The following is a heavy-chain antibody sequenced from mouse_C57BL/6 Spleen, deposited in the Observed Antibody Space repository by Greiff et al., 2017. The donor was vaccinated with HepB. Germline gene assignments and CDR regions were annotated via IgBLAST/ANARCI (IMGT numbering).Heavy chain of an antibody. D-gene: IGHD4-1*01. V-gene: IGHV14-4*01. J-gene: IGHJ3*01. CDR1: GFNIKDDY. CDR3: TPGTLAAY. CDR2: IDPENGDT. Sequence: DVQLVESGAELVRPGASVKLSCTASGFNIKDDYMHWVKQRPEQGLEWIGWIDPENGDTEYASKFQGKATITADTSSNTAYLQLSSLTSEDTAVYYCTPGTLAAYWGQGTLVTVSA.